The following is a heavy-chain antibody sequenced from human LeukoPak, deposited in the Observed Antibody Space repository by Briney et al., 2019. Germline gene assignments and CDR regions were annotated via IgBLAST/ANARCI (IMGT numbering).Heavy chain of an antibody. CDR3: ARDMYYDILTGWVYYGMDA. CDR2: ISAYNGNT. CDR1: GYTFTSYG. V-gene: IGHV1-18*01. D-gene: IGHD3-9*01. J-gene: IGHJ6*02. Sequence: ASVKVSCKASGYTFTSYGISWVQQAPGQGLEWMGWISAYNGNTNYAQKLQGRVTMTTDTSTSTAYMELRSLRSDDTAVYYCARDMYYDILTGWVYYGMDAWGQGTTVTVSS.